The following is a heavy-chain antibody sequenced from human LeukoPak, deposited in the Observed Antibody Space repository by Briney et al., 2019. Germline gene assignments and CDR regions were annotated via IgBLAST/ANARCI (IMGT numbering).Heavy chain of an antibody. Sequence: PSETLSLTCTVSGGSISSSSYYWGWIRQPPGKGLEWIGSIYYSGSTYYNPSLKSRVTISVDTSKNQFSLKLSSVTAADTAVYYCARGVFGVVIKVDPWGQGTLVTVSS. CDR1: GGSISSSSYY. J-gene: IGHJ5*02. V-gene: IGHV4-39*01. D-gene: IGHD3-3*01. CDR3: ARGVFGVVIKVDP. CDR2: IYYSGST.